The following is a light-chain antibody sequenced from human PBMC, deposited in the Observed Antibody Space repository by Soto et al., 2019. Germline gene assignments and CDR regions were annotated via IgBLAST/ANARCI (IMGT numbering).Light chain of an antibody. V-gene: IGLV6-57*04. CDR2: ENN. CDR1: SGSVASNH. J-gene: IGLJ3*02. Sequence: NFMLTQPHSVSESPGKTVTISCTRSSGSVASNHVQWYQQRPGSAPTTLIYENNQRPSGVPDRFSGSVDSSSNSASLTISGLKTDDEADYYCQSYDSNNVVFGGGTKVTVL. CDR3: QSYDSNNVV.